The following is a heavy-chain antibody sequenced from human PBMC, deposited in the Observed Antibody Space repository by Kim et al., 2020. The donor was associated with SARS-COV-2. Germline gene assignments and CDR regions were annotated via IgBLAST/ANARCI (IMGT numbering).Heavy chain of an antibody. D-gene: IGHD3-10*01. CDR2: ISWNSGSI. J-gene: IGHJ6*02. CDR3: AKDPRGFRELFPRRSHIYYYGMDV. Sequence: GGSLRRSCAASGFTFDDYAMHWVRQAPGKGLEWVSGISWNSGSIGYADSVKGRFTISRDNAKNSLYLQMNSLRAEDTALYYCAKDPRGFRELFPRRSHIYYYGMDVWGQGTTVTVSS. V-gene: IGHV3-9*01. CDR1: GFTFDDYA.